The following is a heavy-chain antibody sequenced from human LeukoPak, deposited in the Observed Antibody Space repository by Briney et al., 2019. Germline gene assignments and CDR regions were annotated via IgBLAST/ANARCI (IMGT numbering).Heavy chain of an antibody. D-gene: IGHD6-13*01. J-gene: IGHJ4*02. CDR2: ITDNGGTT. CDR1: GFTFTSFA. Sequence: GGSLRLSCEASGFTFTSFAMSWIRQAPGKGLEWVSSITDNGGTTYYADSAKGRFTISRDNYKSTVYLQMNSLRAEDTAVYYCAKRFSWIDYWGQGTLLTVSS. CDR3: AKRFSWIDY. V-gene: IGHV3-23*01.